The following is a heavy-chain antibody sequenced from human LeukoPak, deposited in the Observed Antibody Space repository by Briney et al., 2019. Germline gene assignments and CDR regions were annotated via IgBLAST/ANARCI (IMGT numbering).Heavy chain of an antibody. D-gene: IGHD1-26*01. CDR1: GYTFTSYG. V-gene: IGHV1-18*01. CDR3: ARGGATSSWAYYGTDV. CDR2: ISAYNGNT. J-gene: IGHJ6*02. Sequence: ASVKVSCKASGYTFTSYGISWVRQAPGQGLEWMGWISAYNGNTNYAQKLQGRITMTTDTSTSTAYMELRSLRSDDTAVYYCARGGATSSWAYYGTDVWGQGTTVTVSS.